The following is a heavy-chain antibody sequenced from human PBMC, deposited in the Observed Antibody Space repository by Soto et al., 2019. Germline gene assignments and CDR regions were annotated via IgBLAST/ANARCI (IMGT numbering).Heavy chain of an antibody. CDR1: GFIFSNNG. CDR3: AKDQWLVLSYFDY. V-gene: IGHV3-30*02. CDR2: MSYDGSDT. D-gene: IGHD6-19*01. J-gene: IGHJ4*02. Sequence: GGSLRLSCVGSGFIFSNNGMHWVRQTPGKGLEWVAFMSYDGSDTFYADSVKGRFTMSRDNSKNTLYLQMNSLRAEDTAVYYCAKDQWLVLSYFDYWGQGTLVTVSS.